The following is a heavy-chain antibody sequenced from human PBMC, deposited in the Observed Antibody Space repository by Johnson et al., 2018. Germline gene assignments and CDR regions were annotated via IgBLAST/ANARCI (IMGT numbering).Heavy chain of an antibody. CDR2: ISGNGLRA. CDR1: GFNFRTDG. Sequence: EVQLLESGGGLVQXGGSLRLSCVASGFNFRTDGMSWVRQAPGKVLEWVSVISGNGLRAYYADSVKGRFTISRDNSQNTLYLQMNSLTADDTAVYYCVRCLWQLPAGAEYFYRWGQGTLVTVSS. J-gene: IGHJ1*01. D-gene: IGHD1-1*01. CDR3: VRCLWQLPAGAEYFYR. V-gene: IGHV3-23*01.